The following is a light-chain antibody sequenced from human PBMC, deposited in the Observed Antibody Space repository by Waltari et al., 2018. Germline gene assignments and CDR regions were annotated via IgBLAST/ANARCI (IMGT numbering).Light chain of an antibody. J-gene: IGKJ1*01. CDR1: QLVGRS. Sequence: EIVLTQSPGTLSLSPGERATLSCRASQLVGRSLAWYQQKPGQAPRLLMYDASSRATGIPDRFSGSGSGTDFSLTISRLEPEDVAVYYCQKYERLPATFGQGTKVEIK. CDR3: QKYERLPAT. V-gene: IGKV3-20*01. CDR2: DAS.